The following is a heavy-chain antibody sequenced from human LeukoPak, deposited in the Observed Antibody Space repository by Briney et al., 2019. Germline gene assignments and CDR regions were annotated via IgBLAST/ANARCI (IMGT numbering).Heavy chain of an antibody. D-gene: IGHD3-3*01. CDR2: IKQDGSEK. J-gene: IGHJ4*02. CDR3: ARDKGSGYSSPQYYFDY. Sequence: PGGSLRLSCEASGFTFSSYWMSWVRQAPGKGLEWVANIKQDGSEKYYVDSVKGRFTISRDNAKNSLYLQMNSLRAEDTAVYYCARDKGSGYSSPQYYFDYWGQGTLVTVSS. V-gene: IGHV3-7*01. CDR1: GFTFSSYW.